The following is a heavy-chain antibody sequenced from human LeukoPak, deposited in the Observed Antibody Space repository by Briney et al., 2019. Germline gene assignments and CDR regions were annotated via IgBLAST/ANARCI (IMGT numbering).Heavy chain of an antibody. Sequence: GGSLRLSCAASGFTFSNYAMSWVRQPPGKGLERVSAISGDGGSTYYAGSVKGRFTISRDNSKNILYLQMKSLRAEDTAVYYCANPTGITVPGPEYWGQGTLFTVSS. CDR1: GFTFSNYA. CDR3: ANPTGITVPGPEY. V-gene: IGHV3-23*01. J-gene: IGHJ4*02. D-gene: IGHD6-19*01. CDR2: ISGDGGST.